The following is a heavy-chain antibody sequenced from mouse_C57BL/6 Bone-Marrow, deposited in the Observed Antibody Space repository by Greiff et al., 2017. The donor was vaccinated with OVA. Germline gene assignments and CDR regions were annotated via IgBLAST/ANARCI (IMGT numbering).Heavy chain of an antibody. CDR2: IRNKANGYTT. D-gene: IGHD2-3*01. CDR3: ASYDALCDGYYFSPWFAY. V-gene: IGHV7-3*01. CDR1: GFTFTDYY. J-gene: IGHJ3*01. Sequence: EVMLVESGGGLVQPGGSLSLSCAASGFTFTDYYMSWVRQPPGKALEWLGFIRNKANGYTTEYSASVKGRFTISRDNSQGILYLQMNALRAEDSATYYCASYDALCDGYYFSPWFAYWGQGTLVTVSA.